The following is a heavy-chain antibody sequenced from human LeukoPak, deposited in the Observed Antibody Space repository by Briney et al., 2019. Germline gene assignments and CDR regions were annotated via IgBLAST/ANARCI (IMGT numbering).Heavy chain of an antibody. Sequence: GGSLRLSCAVSGFTFSSHAMHWVRQAPGKGLEWVAVISYDGGNKYYADSVKGRFTISRDSSKNTLYLQMNSLRADDTAVYYCAGSSGWYAPADYWGQGTLVTVSS. CDR3: AGSSGWYAPADY. CDR1: GFTFSSHA. J-gene: IGHJ4*02. V-gene: IGHV3-30*04. D-gene: IGHD6-19*01. CDR2: ISYDGGNK.